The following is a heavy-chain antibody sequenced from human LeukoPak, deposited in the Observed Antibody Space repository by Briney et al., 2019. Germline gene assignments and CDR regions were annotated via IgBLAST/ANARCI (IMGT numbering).Heavy chain of an antibody. D-gene: IGHD3-22*01. CDR3: ASDQCYDSSGYYYDHDAFDI. V-gene: IGHV4-39*07. CDR2: VYSSGST. Sequence: PSETLSLTCTVSGGSISGSSYYWGWIRQPPGKGRDWIGSVYSSGSTNYNPSLNSRVTISVDTSKNQFSLKLSSVTAADMAVYYCASDQCYDSSGYYYDHDAFDIWGQGTMVTVSS. J-gene: IGHJ3*02. CDR1: GGSISGSSYY.